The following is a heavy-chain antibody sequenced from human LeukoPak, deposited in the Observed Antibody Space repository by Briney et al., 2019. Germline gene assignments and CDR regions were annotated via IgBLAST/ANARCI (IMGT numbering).Heavy chain of an antibody. V-gene: IGHV3-23*01. CDR1: GFTFSSYA. D-gene: IGHD2-2*01. J-gene: IGHJ4*02. CDR2: ISGSGGST. Sequence: GGSLRLSCAASGFTFSSYAMSWVRQAPGKGLEWVSGISGSGGSTYYADSVKGRFTISRDNSKNTLYLQMNSLGAEDTAVYYCAKVMPLYQLQWGLYDYWGQGTLVTVSS. CDR3: AKVMPLYQLQWGLYDY.